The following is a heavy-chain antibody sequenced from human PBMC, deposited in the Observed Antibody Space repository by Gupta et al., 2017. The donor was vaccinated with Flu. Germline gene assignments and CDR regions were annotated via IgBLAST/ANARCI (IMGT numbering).Heavy chain of an antibody. J-gene: IGHJ4*02. V-gene: IGHV1-18*01. CDR1: GYTFSTFG. Sequence: QIQLVQSGADVKKPGASVKVSCKTSGYTFSTFGITWVRQAPGQGLEWMGRVDTFSGHTNYAQNLQGRVTMTTDTSTSTAYMELRSLRSDDSAVYYCARHDYGDHLGFDYWGQGTLVTVSS. CDR2: VDTFSGHT. D-gene: IGHD4-17*01. CDR3: ARHDYGDHLGFDY.